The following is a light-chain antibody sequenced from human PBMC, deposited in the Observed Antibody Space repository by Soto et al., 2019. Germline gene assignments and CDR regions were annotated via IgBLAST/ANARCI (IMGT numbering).Light chain of an antibody. CDR3: QTWGTGIQL. CDR2: LNSDGSH. CDR1: SGHSSYA. V-gene: IGLV4-69*01. Sequence: QPVLTQSPSASASLGASVTLTCTLSSGHSSYAIAWHQQQPDKGPRYLMKLNSDGSHSKGDGIPDRFSGSSSGAERYLTISSLQSEDEADYYCQTWGTGIQLFGGGTKVTVL. J-gene: IGLJ3*02.